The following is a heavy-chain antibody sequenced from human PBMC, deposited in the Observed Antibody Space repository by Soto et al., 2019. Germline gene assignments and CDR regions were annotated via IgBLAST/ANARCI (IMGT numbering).Heavy chain of an antibody. D-gene: IGHD3-22*01. J-gene: IGHJ4*02. CDR3: AKDPRSWAHYEPKDY. CDR1: RFTFSTYA. V-gene: IGHV3-23*01. Sequence: QPGGSLRLSCAASRFTFSTYAMNWVRQAPGKGLEWVSGISESGDGTYYADSVKGRFTIFRDNSKNTLYLEMNSLRAEDTAIYYCAKDPRSWAHYEPKDYWGQGTLVTVSS. CDR2: ISESGDGT.